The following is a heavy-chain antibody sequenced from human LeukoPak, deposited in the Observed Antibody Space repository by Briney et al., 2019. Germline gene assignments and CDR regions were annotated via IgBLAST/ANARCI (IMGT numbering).Heavy chain of an antibody. CDR3: AREGGGSSGWYGFYYYYGMDV. CDR1: GFTFSSYS. Sequence: GGSLRLSCAASGFTFSSYSMNWVRQAPGKGLEWVSSISSSSSYIYYADSVKGRFTISRDNAKNSLYLQMNSLRAEDTAVYYCAREGGGSSGWYGFYYYYGMDVWGQGTTVTVSS. D-gene: IGHD6-19*01. CDR2: ISSSSSYI. J-gene: IGHJ6*02. V-gene: IGHV3-21*04.